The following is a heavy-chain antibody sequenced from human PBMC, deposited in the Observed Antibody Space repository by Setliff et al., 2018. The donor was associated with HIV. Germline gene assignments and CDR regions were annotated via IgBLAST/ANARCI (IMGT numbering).Heavy chain of an antibody. D-gene: IGHD1-26*01. Sequence: SETLSLTCAVYGGSFSGYYWSWIRRPPGKGLEWIGEINHSGSTNYNPSLKSRVTMSVDASQRQFSLNLTSVTAADTAVYYCARGSWVGATTPTDYWGRGKLVTVSS. J-gene: IGHJ4*02. CDR1: GGSFSGYY. CDR2: INHSGST. V-gene: IGHV4-34*01. CDR3: ARGSWVGATTPTDY.